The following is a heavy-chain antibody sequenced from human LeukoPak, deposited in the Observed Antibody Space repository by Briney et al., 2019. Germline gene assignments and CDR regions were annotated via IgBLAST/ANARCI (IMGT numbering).Heavy chain of an antibody. CDR3: ARDSPFTVTTADY. J-gene: IGHJ4*02. D-gene: IGHD4-17*01. Sequence: GGSLRLSCAASGFNFNNHAMNWVRQAPGKGLEWVSAISSSSSYIYYADSVKGRFTISRDNAKNSLYLQVDSLRAEDTAVYYCARDSPFTVTTADYWGQGTLVTVSS. V-gene: IGHV3-21*01. CDR1: GFNFNNHA. CDR2: ISSSSSYI.